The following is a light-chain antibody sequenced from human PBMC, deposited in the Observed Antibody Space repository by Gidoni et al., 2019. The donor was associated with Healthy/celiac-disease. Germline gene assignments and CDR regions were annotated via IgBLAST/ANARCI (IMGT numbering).Light chain of an antibody. Sequence: DIQMTQSPYSLSASVGDRVTITCRASQSISSWLAWYQQKPGKAPNRLIYKASSLESGVPSRFSGSGSGTEFTLTISSLQPDDFATYYCQQYNSYSRTFGQGTKVEIK. CDR3: QQYNSYSRT. V-gene: IGKV1-5*03. CDR1: QSISSW. J-gene: IGKJ1*01. CDR2: KAS.